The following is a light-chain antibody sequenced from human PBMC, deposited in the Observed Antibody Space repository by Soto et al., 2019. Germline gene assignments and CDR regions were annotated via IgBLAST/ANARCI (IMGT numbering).Light chain of an antibody. J-gene: IGKJ5*01. CDR1: QGISSY. CDR3: QQLNSYPRT. CDR2: AAS. V-gene: IGKV1-9*01. Sequence: DIQMTQSPSTLSASVGDRVTITCWASQGISSYLAWYQQKPGKAPKLLIYAASTLQSGVPSRFSGSGSGTEFTLTISSLQPEDFATYYCQQLNSYPRTFGQGTRLEI.